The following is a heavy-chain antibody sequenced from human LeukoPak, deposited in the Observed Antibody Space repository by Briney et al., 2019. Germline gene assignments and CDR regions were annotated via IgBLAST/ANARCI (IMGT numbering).Heavy chain of an antibody. D-gene: IGHD4/OR15-4a*01. CDR2: IKQDGSEK. CDR3: AKEQNYGEYDY. J-gene: IGHJ4*02. Sequence: GGSLRLSCAASGFTFSSYWMSWVRQAPGKGLEWVANIKQDGSEKYYVDSVKGRFTISRDNAKNSLYLQMNSLRAEDTAVYYCAKEQNYGEYDYWGQGTLVTVSS. V-gene: IGHV3-7*03. CDR1: GFTFSSYW.